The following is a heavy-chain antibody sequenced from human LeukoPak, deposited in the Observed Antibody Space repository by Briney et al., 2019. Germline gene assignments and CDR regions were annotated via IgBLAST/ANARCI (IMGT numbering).Heavy chain of an antibody. J-gene: IGHJ4*02. Sequence: ASVKVSCKASGYTFTGHYMHWARQAPGQGLEWMGWINSKSGDRNSAQKFQGRVAMTRDTPISTVYMELSRLRPDDTAVYYCAREGWDRTDTAELDHRGQGTLVTVSS. CDR2: INSKSGDR. D-gene: IGHD1-26*01. CDR3: AREGWDRTDTAELDH. V-gene: IGHV1-2*02. CDR1: GYTFTGHY.